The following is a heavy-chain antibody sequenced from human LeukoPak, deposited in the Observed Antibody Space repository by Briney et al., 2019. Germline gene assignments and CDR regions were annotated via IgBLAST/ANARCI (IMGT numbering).Heavy chain of an antibody. CDR1: GDSISSSNYY. D-gene: IGHD5-24*01. CDR3: ARRRDGYQFFDD. CDR2: IYYSGST. Sequence: PSETLSLTCTVSGDSISSSNYYWGWIRQPPGKGLEWIGSIYYSGSTYYNPSPKSRVTISVDTSKNQFSLKLSSVTAADTAVYYCARRRDGYQFFDDWGQGTLVTVSS. J-gene: IGHJ4*02. V-gene: IGHV4-39*01.